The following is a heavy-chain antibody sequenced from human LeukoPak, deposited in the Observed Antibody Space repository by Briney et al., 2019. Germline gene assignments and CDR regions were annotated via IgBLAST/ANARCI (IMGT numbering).Heavy chain of an antibody. CDR1: GGSISSYY. V-gene: IGHV4-59*08. J-gene: IGHJ3*02. Sequence: SETLSLTCTVSGGSISSYYWSWIRQPPGKGLEWIGYIYYSGSTNYNPSLKSRVTISVDTSKNQFSLKLSSVTAADTAVYYCARGILDIVVVEAFDIWGQGTMVTVSS. CDR2: IYYSGST. D-gene: IGHD2-2*03. CDR3: ARGILDIVVVEAFDI.